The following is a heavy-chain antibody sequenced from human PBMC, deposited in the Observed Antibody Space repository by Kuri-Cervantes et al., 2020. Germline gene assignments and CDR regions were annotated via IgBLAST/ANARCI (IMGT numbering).Heavy chain of an antibody. V-gene: IGHV1-18*01. D-gene: IGHD2-15*01. J-gene: IGHJ6*02. CDR2: ISAYNGNT. CDR1: GYTFTCYG. Sequence: ASVKVSCKASGYTFTCYGISWVRQAPGQGLEWMGWISAYNGNTSYAQKLQGRVTMTTDTSTSTGYMELRSLRSDDTAVYYCARVGAATVSAYYHDYGMDVWGQGTTVTVSS. CDR3: ARVGAATVSAYYHDYGMDV.